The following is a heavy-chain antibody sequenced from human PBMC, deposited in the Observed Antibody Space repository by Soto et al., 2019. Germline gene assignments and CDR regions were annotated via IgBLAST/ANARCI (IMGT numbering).Heavy chain of an antibody. CDR1: GGSISGAGYS. CDR2: IYHSGTT. CDR3: ARGPRYYDFWSGYTNWFDP. V-gene: IGHV4-30-2*01. Sequence: SETLSLTCAVSGGSISGAGYSWSWIRQPPGGGLEWIGYIYHSGTTYYNPSLKSRVTISVDTSKNQFSLKLSSVTAADTAVYYCARGPRYYDFWSGYTNWFDPWGQGTLVTVSS. J-gene: IGHJ5*02. D-gene: IGHD3-3*01.